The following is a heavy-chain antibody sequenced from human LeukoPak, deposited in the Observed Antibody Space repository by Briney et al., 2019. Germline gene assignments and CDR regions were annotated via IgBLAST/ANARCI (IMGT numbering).Heavy chain of an antibody. CDR3: AKGKGSSGWYD. Sequence: GGSLRLSCAASGFTFSTYAMSWVRQAPGRGLEWVSAVSDSGSGTYYADSVRGRFTISRDNSKNTLYLQMTSLRAEDTALYYCAKGKGSSGWYDWGQGTLVTVSS. CDR2: VSDSGSGT. J-gene: IGHJ4*02. CDR1: GFTFSTYA. D-gene: IGHD6-19*01. V-gene: IGHV3-23*01.